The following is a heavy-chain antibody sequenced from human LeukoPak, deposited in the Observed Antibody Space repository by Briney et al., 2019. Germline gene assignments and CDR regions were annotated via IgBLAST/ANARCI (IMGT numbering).Heavy chain of an antibody. J-gene: IGHJ4*02. CDR1: GGSIGSVY. D-gene: IGHD6-19*01. V-gene: IGHV4-59*08. CDR2: IHYTGGT. CDR3: AKYGNSGWVIDN. Sequence: KPSETLSLTCTVSGGSIGSVYWTWNRHPAGRGLEYIGYIHYTGGTNYNPSLKSRVTISVDTSKNQFSLKLSSVTAADTAVYFCAKYGNSGWVIDNWGQGTLVTVSS.